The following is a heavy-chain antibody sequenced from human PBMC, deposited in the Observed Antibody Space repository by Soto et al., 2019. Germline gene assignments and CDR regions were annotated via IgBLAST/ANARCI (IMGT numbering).Heavy chain of an antibody. Sequence: QVQLVQSGAEVKKPGSSVKVSCKASADTFTGYTVTWVRQAPGQGLEWVGRVIPILGASNFAQKFQGRVTISADKSTDTPYMVLTGLTSEDTAVYYCARSRGSYYSNFDSWGQGTLVTVSS. CDR2: VIPILGAS. CDR3: ARSRGSYYSNFDS. V-gene: IGHV1-69*08. CDR1: ADTFTGYT. D-gene: IGHD3-10*01. J-gene: IGHJ4*02.